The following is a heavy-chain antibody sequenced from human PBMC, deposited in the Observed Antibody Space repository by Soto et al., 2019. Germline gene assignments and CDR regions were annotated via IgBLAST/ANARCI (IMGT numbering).Heavy chain of an antibody. Sequence: QVQLVESGGGGVRPGRPLSLSCEGSGFPFSSGGMHWVRQAPGKGREWVALIWADGSSQYYVDSVKGRFTISRDNSRNTLYLQMNSLRAEDTAVYYCATDLGMPSGGRWYSTFFEDWGQGTLVTVSP. J-gene: IGHJ4*02. CDR3: ATDLGMPSGGRWYSTFFED. V-gene: IGHV3-33*01. CDR2: IWADGSSQ. CDR1: GFPFSSGG. D-gene: IGHD2-15*01.